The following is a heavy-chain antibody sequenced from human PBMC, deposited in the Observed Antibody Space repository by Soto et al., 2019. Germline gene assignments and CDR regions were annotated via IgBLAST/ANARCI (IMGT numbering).Heavy chain of an antibody. CDR2: INHSGST. D-gene: IGHD3-9*01. Sequence: SETLSLTCAVYGGSFSGYYWSWIRQPPGKGLEWIGEINHSGSTNYNPSLKSRVTISVDTSKNQFSLKLSSVTAADTAVYYCARGNYDILTGSDVYYYYYGMDVWGQGTTVTVSS. CDR3: ARGNYDILTGSDVYYYYYGMDV. J-gene: IGHJ6*02. V-gene: IGHV4-34*01. CDR1: GGSFSGYY.